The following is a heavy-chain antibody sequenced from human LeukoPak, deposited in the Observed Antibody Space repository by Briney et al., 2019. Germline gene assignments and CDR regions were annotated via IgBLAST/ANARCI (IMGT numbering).Heavy chain of an antibody. J-gene: IGHJ4*02. CDR3: VRGGYRGYDYEY. V-gene: IGHV3-21*01. CDR2: ISPGSDYI. Sequence: GGSLRLSCAASGFTFSTYSMNWLRLAPGKGLEWVSSISPGSDYIYYADSVKGRFTMSRDNAKNSLYLQMNNLRAEDTAVYYCVRGGYRGYDYEYWGQGTLVTVSS. D-gene: IGHD5-12*01. CDR1: GFTFSTYS.